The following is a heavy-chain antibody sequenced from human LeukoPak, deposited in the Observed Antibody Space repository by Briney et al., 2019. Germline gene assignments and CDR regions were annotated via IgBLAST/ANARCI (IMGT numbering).Heavy chain of an antibody. J-gene: IGHJ4*02. V-gene: IGHV4-59*08. CDR3: ARHHNWNYFFDY. D-gene: IGHD1-7*01. CDR2: IYYSGST. Sequence: SETLSLTCTVSGGSISSYYWSWIRQPPGKGLEWIGYIYYSGSTNYNPSLKSRVTISVDTSKNQFSLKLSSVTAADTAVYYCARHHNWNYFFDYWGQGTLVTVSS. CDR1: GGSISSYY.